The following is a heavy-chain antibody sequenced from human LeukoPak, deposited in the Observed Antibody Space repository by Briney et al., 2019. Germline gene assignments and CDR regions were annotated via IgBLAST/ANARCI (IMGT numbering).Heavy chain of an antibody. CDR3: AKGVDYYDSSGYYYVDSEYFDY. V-gene: IGHV3-23*01. J-gene: IGHJ4*02. CDR2: ISGSGGST. D-gene: IGHD3-22*01. Sequence: GGSLRLSCAASGFTLRNYGMSWVRQGPGKGLEWVSAISGSGGSTYYADSVKGRFTISKDNSKNTLYLQMNSLRAEDTAVYYCAKGVDYYDSSGYYYVDSEYFDYWGQGTLVTVSS. CDR1: GFTLRNYG.